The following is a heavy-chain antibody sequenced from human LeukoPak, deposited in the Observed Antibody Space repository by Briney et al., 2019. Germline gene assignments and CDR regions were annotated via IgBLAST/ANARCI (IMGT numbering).Heavy chain of an antibody. D-gene: IGHD4-17*01. J-gene: IGHJ6*02. Sequence: GGSLRLSCAASGFTFSSYWMSWVRQAPGKGLEWVANIKQDGSEKYYVDSVKGRFTISRDNAKNSLYLQMNSLRAEDTAVYYCARDEKYGDYGMDVWGQGTTVTVSS. CDR2: IKQDGSEK. V-gene: IGHV3-7*03. CDR1: GFTFSSYW. CDR3: ARDEKYGDYGMDV.